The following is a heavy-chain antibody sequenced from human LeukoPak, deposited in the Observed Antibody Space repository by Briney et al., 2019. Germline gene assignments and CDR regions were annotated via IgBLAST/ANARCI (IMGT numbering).Heavy chain of an antibody. J-gene: IGHJ4*02. V-gene: IGHV3-7*01. CDR3: ARDSGWFKADY. CDR1: GFTFSSSW. D-gene: IGHD6-19*01. Sequence: GGSLRLSCAASGFTFSSSWMNWVRQAPGKGLEWVAMIEGEGSVKLYLDSVKGRCTVSRDNAGNSLYLQMNSLRAEDTAVYYCARDSGWFKADYWGQGTLVTVSS. CDR2: IEGEGSVK.